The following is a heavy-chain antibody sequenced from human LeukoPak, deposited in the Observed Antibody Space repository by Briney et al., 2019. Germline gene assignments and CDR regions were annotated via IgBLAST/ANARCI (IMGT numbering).Heavy chain of an antibody. CDR1: GGSISSYY. J-gene: IGHJ4*02. D-gene: IGHD1-26*01. CDR2: IYYSGST. Sequence: SETLSLTCTVSGGSISSYYWSWIRQPPGKGLEWIGYIYYSGSTNYNPSLKSRVTISVDTSKNQFSLKLSSVTAADTAVYYWARVRWELHPFDYWGQGTLVTVSS. V-gene: IGHV4-59*01. CDR3: ARVRWELHPFDY.